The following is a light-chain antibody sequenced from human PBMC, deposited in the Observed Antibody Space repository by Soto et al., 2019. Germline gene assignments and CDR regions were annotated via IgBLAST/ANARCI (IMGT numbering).Light chain of an antibody. V-gene: IGKV1-5*03. CDR3: QQYNXYST. CDR2: IAS. J-gene: IGKJ1*01. CDR1: QSIRSW. Sequence: DIKITESPSILSAAVGDRVTITCRASQSIRSWLTGYQQEPGKARKVLIYIASYLETGVPSRFSGSGSVTEVNLTISRLQPDDFATYLCQQYNXYSTSCQGTKV.